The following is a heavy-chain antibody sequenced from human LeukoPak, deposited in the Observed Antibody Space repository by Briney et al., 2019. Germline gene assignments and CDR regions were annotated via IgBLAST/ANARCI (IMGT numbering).Heavy chain of an antibody. Sequence: GASVKVSCKASGYTFTDYYMHWVRQAPGQGLEWMGWINPNSGGTKYAQKFQGRVTMTRDTSISTAYMELSRLRSDDTAVYYCARMGECSYIDYWGQGTLVTVSS. D-gene: IGHD3-16*01. CDR3: ARMGECSYIDY. J-gene: IGHJ4*02. CDR1: GYTFTDYY. V-gene: IGHV1-2*02. CDR2: INPNSGGT.